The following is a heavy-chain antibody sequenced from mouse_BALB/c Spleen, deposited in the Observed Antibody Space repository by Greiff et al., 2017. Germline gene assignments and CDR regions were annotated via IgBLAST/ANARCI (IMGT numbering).Heavy chain of an antibody. CDR3: HYGYDDGGDYYAMDY. CDR1: GFTFSDYY. CDR2: ISDGGSYT. Sequence: EVKLQESGGGLVKPGGSLKLSCAASGFTFSDYYMYWVRQTPEKRLEWVATISDGGSYTYYPDSVKGRFTISRDNAKNNLYLQMSSLKSEDTAMYYCHYGYDDGGDYYAMDYWGQGTSVTVSS. J-gene: IGHJ4*01. V-gene: IGHV5-4*02. D-gene: IGHD2-2*01.